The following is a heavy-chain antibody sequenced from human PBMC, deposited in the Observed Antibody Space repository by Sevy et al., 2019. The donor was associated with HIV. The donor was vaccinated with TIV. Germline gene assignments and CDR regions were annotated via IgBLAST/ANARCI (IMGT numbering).Heavy chain of an antibody. D-gene: IGHD1-26*01. J-gene: IGHJ4*02. Sequence: SETLSLTCTVSGGSITSLYWNWIRQPPGKGLEWIANIYHNGHNNYNPSLKSRVTLSLDTSKNQFYLRLSSVTAADTAMYYCAGENAWGRGYSWGQGTLVTVSS. CDR2: IYHNGHN. CDR3: AGENAWGRGYS. CDR1: GGSITSLY. V-gene: IGHV4-59*08.